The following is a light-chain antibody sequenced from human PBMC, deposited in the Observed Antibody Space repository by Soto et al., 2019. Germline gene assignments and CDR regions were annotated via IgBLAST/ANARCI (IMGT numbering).Light chain of an antibody. Sequence: IQMTQSPSTLSASVGDRVTITCRASESISSWLAWYQQKPGKAPKALIYDASSLESGVPSRLSGSGSGTEFSLTIRSLQPDDFATYYCQQYNHYWTFGQGTKVDIK. J-gene: IGKJ1*01. CDR2: DAS. V-gene: IGKV1-5*01. CDR3: QQYNHYWT. CDR1: ESISSW.